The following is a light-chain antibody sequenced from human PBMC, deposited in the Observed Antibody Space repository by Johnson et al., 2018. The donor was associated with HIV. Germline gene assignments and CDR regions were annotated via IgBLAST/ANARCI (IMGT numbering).Light chain of an antibody. J-gene: IGLJ1*01. Sequence: QSVLTQPPSVSAAPGQKVTISCSGSSSNIGNNYVSWYQQLPGTAPKLLIYENNKRPSGIPDRFSGSKSGTSATLDITGLQTGDEADYYCGTWDSSLSALYVFGTGTKGTGL. CDR3: GTWDSSLSALYV. V-gene: IGLV1-51*02. CDR2: ENN. CDR1: SSNIGNNY.